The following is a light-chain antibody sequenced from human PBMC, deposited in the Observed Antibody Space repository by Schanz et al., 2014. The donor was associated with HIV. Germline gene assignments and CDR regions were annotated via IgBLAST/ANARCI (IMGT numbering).Light chain of an antibody. CDR3: GSYRSGSSPWV. CDR1: SSNFRSNA. Sequence: QSVLTQPPSASGTPGQRVTISCSGSSSNFRSNAVNWYQQLPGTAPKLLIYNTNVRPSGVPDRFSGSKSGSSASLTISGLQADDEADYYCGSYRSGSSPWVFGGGTKVTVL. J-gene: IGLJ3*02. V-gene: IGLV1-44*01. CDR2: NTN.